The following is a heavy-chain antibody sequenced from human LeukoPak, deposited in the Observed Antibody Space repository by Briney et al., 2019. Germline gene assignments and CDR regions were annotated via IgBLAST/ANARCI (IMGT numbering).Heavy chain of an antibody. CDR1: GYTFTNYH. Sequence: ASVKVSCKASGYTFTNYHINWVRQASGQGLEWMTWINPDTGDKGYARKFQDRVTITTDTSISTAYMELSSLSSEDTAVYFCARTTSMTASGYDYWGQGTLVTVSS. CDR2: INPDTGDK. J-gene: IGHJ4*02. V-gene: IGHV1-8*03. CDR3: ARTTSMTASGYDY. D-gene: IGHD2-21*02.